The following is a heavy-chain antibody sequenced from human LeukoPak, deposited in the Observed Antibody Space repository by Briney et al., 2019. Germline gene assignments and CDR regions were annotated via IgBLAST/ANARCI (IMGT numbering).Heavy chain of an antibody. Sequence: PSETLSLTCTVSGGSISSSSYYWGWIRQPPGKGLEWIGEINHSGSTNYNPSLKSRVTISVDTSKNQFSLKLSSVTAADTAVYYCANNWGTGMDAFDIWGQGTMVTVSS. J-gene: IGHJ3*02. CDR3: ANNWGTGMDAFDI. V-gene: IGHV4-39*07. D-gene: IGHD7-27*01. CDR2: INHSGST. CDR1: GGSISSSSYY.